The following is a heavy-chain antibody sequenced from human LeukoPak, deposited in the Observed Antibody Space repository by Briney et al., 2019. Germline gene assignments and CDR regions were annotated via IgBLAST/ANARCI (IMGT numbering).Heavy chain of an antibody. CDR3: ARYSSSGWFDP. J-gene: IGHJ5*02. D-gene: IGHD6-6*01. V-gene: IGHV4-59*01. Sequence: SETLSLTCTASGGSISSYYWSWIRQPPGKGLEWIGYIYYSGSTNYNPSLKSRVTISVDTSKNQFSLKLSSVTAADTAVYYCARYSSSGWFDPWGQGTQVTVSS. CDR1: GGSISSYY. CDR2: IYYSGST.